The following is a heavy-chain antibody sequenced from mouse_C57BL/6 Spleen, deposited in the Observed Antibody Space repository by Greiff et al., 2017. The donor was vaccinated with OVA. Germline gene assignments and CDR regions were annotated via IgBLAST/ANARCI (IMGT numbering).Heavy chain of an antibody. D-gene: IGHD3-2*02. J-gene: IGHJ2*01. CDR1: GFTFSSYA. CDR2: ISSGGDYI. Sequence: EVKLMESGAGLVKPGGSLKLSCAASGFTFSSYAMSWVRQTPEKRLEWVAYISSGGDYIYYADTVKGRFTISRDNARNTLYLQMSSLKSEDTAMYYCTRAKTAQATSPFDYWGQGTTLTVSS. V-gene: IGHV5-9-1*02. CDR3: TRAKTAQATSPFDY.